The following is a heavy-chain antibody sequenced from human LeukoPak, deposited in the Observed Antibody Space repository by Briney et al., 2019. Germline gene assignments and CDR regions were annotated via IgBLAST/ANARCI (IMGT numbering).Heavy chain of an antibody. CDR1: GGSISSYY. Sequence: PSETLSLTCTVSGGSISSYYWSWIRQPPGKGLEWIGYIYYSGSTYYNPSLKSRVSISVDTSKNQFSLKLSSVTAADTAVYYCARASGSSLDYWGQGTLVTVSS. J-gene: IGHJ4*02. D-gene: IGHD6-13*01. CDR2: IYYSGST. CDR3: ARASGSSLDY. V-gene: IGHV4-59*01.